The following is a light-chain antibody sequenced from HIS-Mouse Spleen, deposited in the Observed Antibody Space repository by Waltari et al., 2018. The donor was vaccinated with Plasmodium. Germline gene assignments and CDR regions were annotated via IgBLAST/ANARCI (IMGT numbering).Light chain of an antibody. J-gene: IGKJ1*01. Sequence: DIQMTQSPSTLSASVGDRVTITCRASQSISSRLAWYQQKPGKAPKLLIYKASSLESGDPSRFSGSGSGTEFTLTISSLQPDDFATYYCQQYNSYSWTFGQGTKVEIK. CDR1: QSISSR. V-gene: IGKV1-5*03. CDR2: KAS. CDR3: QQYNSYSWT.